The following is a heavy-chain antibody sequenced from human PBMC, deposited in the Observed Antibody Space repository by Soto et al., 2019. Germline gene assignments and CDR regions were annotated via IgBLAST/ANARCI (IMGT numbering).Heavy chain of an antibody. D-gene: IGHD6-19*01. CDR1: GFTFSSYS. CDR2: ISSSSSYI. V-gene: IGHV3-21*01. J-gene: IGHJ4*02. Sequence: EVQLVESGGGLVKPGGSLRLSCAASGFTFSSYSMNWVRQAPGKGLEWVSSISSSSSYIYYADSVKGRVTISRDNAKNSLYLQMNSLRAEDTAVYYCASGIAVAGTSADYWGQGTLFTVSS. CDR3: ASGIAVAGTSADY.